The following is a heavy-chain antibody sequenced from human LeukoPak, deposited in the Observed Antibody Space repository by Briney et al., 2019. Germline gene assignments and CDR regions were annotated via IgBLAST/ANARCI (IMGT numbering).Heavy chain of an antibody. CDR2: IKSKADGETI. V-gene: IGHV3-15*07. J-gene: IGHJ4*02. D-gene: IGHD1-20*01. CDR3: SALTSRGLSDS. Sequence: GGSLRLSCAASGFTFTNAWMNWVRQAPGKGLEWVGRIKSKADGETIDYAAPVKGRFTFSRDDSKNMLYLQMNSLKSEDTAVYYCSALTSRGLSDSWGQGTLVTVSS. CDR1: GFTFTNAW.